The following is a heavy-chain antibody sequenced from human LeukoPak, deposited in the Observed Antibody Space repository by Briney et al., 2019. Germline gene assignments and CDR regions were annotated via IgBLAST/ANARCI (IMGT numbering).Heavy chain of an antibody. J-gene: IGHJ4*02. CDR2: IKSKTDGGTT. V-gene: IGHV3-15*01. CDR1: GVLFSNVL. CDR3: ATEFEGGEYHRRFDY. D-gene: IGHD1-14*01. Sequence: GGSLRLSGAASGVLFSNVLMTWVRQAPGKGLEWIGRIKSKTDGGTTDYAAPVQGRFSISRDDSKNTLYLQMNSLKTEDTAVYYCATEFEGGEYHRRFDYWGQGTLVTVSS.